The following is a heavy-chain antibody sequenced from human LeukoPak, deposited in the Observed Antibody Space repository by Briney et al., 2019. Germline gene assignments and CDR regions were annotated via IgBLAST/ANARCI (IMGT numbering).Heavy chain of an antibody. CDR1: KFTFSSCA. CDR2: ISGSGDST. V-gene: IGHV3-23*01. Sequence: GGSLRLSCAASKFTFSSCAMRWVRQAPGKGLEWVSAISGSGDSTYYADSVKGRFTISRDNSKNTLYLQMNSLRAEDTAVYYCAKDGYTSSLIHPGATEFDFWGQGTLVTVSS. D-gene: IGHD6-6*01. CDR3: AKDGYTSSLIHPGATEFDF. J-gene: IGHJ4*02.